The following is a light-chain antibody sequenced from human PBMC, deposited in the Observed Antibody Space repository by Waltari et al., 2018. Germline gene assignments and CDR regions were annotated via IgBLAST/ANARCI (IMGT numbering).Light chain of an antibody. CDR1: KLGEKY. Sequence: SYELTQPPSVSVTPGQTASITCSGDKLGEKYASWYQQKPGQSPVLVIYQDNKRPSGIPERISGSNSGNTATLTISGTQTMDEADYYCQAWDSRTGVFGTGTKVTVL. V-gene: IGLV3-1*01. CDR2: QDN. CDR3: QAWDSRTGV. J-gene: IGLJ1*01.